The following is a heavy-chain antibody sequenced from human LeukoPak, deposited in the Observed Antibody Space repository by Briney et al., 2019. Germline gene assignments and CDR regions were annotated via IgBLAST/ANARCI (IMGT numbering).Heavy chain of an antibody. CDR1: GGTFSSYA. Sequence: SVKVSCKASGGTFSSYAISWVRQAPGQGLEWMGRIIPIFGTANYAQKFQGRVTITTDESTSTAYMELSSLRSEDTAVYYCARKDLGSMADDYWGQGILVTVSS. J-gene: IGHJ4*02. V-gene: IGHV1-69*05. CDR3: ARKDLGSMADDY. D-gene: IGHD2/OR15-2a*01. CDR2: IIPIFGTA.